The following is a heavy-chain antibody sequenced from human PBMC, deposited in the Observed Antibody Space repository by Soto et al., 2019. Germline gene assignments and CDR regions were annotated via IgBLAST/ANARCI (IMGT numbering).Heavy chain of an antibody. Sequence: QLQLVESGGGVVQPGRSLRLSCAASGFTFSSYGMHWVRQAPGKGLEWVAVIWYDGSNKYYADSVKGRFTISRDNSKNTLYLQMNSLRAEDTAVYYCARDPVWDDEVYYYYYMDVWGKGTTVTVSS. CDR2: IWYDGSNK. D-gene: IGHD1-26*01. CDR1: GFTFSSYG. V-gene: IGHV3-33*01. J-gene: IGHJ6*03. CDR3: ARDPVWDDEVYYYYYMDV.